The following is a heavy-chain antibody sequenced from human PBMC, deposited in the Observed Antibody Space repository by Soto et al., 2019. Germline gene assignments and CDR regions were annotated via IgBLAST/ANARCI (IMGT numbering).Heavy chain of an antibody. CDR1: GFNFSSYG. J-gene: IGHJ6*02. CDR2: ITSNGGNT. CDR3: ARRIPFGYGMDV. Sequence: EVQLVESGGGLVQPGGSLRLSCAASGFNFSSYGMRWVRQAPGKGLEYVSVITSNGGNTDYASSVKGRFTISRDNSKNTLYLQMGSLRAEDMAVYYCARRIPFGYGMDVWGQGTTVTVSS. D-gene: IGHD2-21*01. V-gene: IGHV3-64*01.